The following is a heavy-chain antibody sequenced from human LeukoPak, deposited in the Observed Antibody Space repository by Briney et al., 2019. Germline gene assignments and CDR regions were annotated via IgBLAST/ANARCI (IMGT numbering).Heavy chain of an antibody. CDR1: GGSISSYY. J-gene: IGHJ4*02. Sequence: SETLSLTCTVSGGSISSYYWSWTRQPPGKGLEWIGEINHSGSTNYNPSLKSRVTISVDTSKNQFSLKLSSVTAADTAVYYCASSSWSEYYFDYWGQGTLVTVSS. CDR3: ASSSWSEYYFDY. CDR2: INHSGST. V-gene: IGHV4-34*01. D-gene: IGHD6-6*01.